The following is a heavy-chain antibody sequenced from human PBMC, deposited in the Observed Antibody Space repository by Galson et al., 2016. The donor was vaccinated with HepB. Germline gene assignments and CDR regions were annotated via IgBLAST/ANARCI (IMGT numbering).Heavy chain of an antibody. J-gene: IGHJ4*02. CDR2: VLYDGSNK. V-gene: IGHV3-33*06. Sequence: SLRLSCAASGFTFSSYSMHWVRQSPGKGLDWVAAVLYDGSNKYYSDSLKGRFIISRDNSKNTLYLQINSLRAEDTAVYYCAKSVNKGSFDYWGQGTLVTVSS. CDR3: AKSVNKGSFDY. CDR1: GFTFSSYS. D-gene: IGHD4-11*01.